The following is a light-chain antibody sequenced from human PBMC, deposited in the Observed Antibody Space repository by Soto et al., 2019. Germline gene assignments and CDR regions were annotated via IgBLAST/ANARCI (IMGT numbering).Light chain of an antibody. CDR1: QSVSTR. Sequence: DIQMTQSPSTLSASVGDRVTITCRASQSVSTRLAWYQQKPGKAPKLLIYDASSLQTGVPSRFSGSGSGAEFTLTSSRLQPDDCASYCCQQYQSYSETFGHGTKVEIK. CDR2: DAS. V-gene: IGKV1-5*01. J-gene: IGKJ1*01. CDR3: QQYQSYSET.